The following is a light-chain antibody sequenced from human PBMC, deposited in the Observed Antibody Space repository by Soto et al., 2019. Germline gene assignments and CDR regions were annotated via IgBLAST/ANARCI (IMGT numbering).Light chain of an antibody. CDR3: QQYNSYSVT. J-gene: IGKJ1*01. CDR2: DAS. CDR1: QSISSW. V-gene: IGKV1-5*01. Sequence: DIQMTQSPPTLSASVGDRVTITCRASQSISSWLAWFQQKPGKAPKLLIYDASNLQSGVPSRFSGSGSGTEFTLTISSLHPDDFATYYCQQYNSYSVTFGQGTKVEI.